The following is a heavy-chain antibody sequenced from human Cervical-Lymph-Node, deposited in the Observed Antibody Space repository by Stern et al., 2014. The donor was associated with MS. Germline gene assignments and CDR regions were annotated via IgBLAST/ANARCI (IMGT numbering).Heavy chain of an antibody. J-gene: IGHJ4*02. CDR3: AREENKEQQLVIDYFDY. CDR1: GGSISSGSYY. D-gene: IGHD6-13*01. V-gene: IGHV4-61*02. Sequence: QVQLQESGPGLVKPSQTLSLTCTVSGGSISSGSYYWSWIRQPAGKGLEWIGRIYTSGSTNYTPSLKSRVTISVDPPKNQFSLKLSSVTAADTAVYYCAREENKEQQLVIDYFDYWGQGTLVTVSS. CDR2: IYTSGST.